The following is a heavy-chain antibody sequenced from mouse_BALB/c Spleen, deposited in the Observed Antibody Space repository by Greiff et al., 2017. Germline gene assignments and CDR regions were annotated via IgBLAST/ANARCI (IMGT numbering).Heavy chain of an antibody. CDR1: GFDFSRYW. J-gene: IGHJ3*01. Sequence: DVMLVESGGGLVQPGGSLKLSCAASGFDFSRYWMSWVRQAPGKGLEWIGEINPDSSTINYPPSLKDKFIISRDNAKNTLYLQMSKVRSEDTALYYGASPHYDYDLAWFAYWGQRTLVTVSA. CDR2: INPDSSTI. V-gene: IGHV4-1*02. CDR3: ASPHYDYDLAWFAY. D-gene: IGHD2-4*01.